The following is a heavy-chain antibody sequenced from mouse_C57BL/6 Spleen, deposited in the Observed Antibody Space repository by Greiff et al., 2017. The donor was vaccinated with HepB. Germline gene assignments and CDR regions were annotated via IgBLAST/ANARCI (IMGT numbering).Heavy chain of an antibody. Sequence: DVQLQESGPELVKPGASVKIPCKASGYTFTDYNMDWVKQSHGKSLEWIGDINPNNGGTIYNQKFKGKATLTVDKSSSTAYMELRSLTSEDTAVYYCARYSNYGFAYWGQGTLVTVSA. CDR1: GYTFTDYN. D-gene: IGHD2-5*01. J-gene: IGHJ3*01. V-gene: IGHV1-18*01. CDR3: ARYSNYGFAY. CDR2: INPNNGGT.